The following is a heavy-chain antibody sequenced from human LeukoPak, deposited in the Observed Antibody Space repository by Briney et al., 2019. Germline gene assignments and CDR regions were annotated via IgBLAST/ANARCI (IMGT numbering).Heavy chain of an antibody. Sequence: GGSLRLSCAASGSTFTSFAMSWVRQAPGKGLEWVSTISRSGVATCYANSVKGRFTISRDNSKNTVYLQMHSLRAEDTAIYYCAKHSHDGSAPYYEVQLDYWGQGTLVTVSS. V-gene: IGHV3-23*01. CDR2: ISRSGVAT. D-gene: IGHD3-22*01. CDR1: GSTFTSFA. J-gene: IGHJ4*02. CDR3: AKHSHDGSAPYYEVQLDY.